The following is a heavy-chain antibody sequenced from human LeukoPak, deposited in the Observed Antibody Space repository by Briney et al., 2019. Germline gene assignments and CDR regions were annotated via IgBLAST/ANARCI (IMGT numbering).Heavy chain of an antibody. CDR3: VAGRGWLPDY. Sequence: PSETLSLTCSVSGASISTSWWNWVRQPPGEGLEWTGNVHDSGTTNYNPSLKSRVTISTDTSKTQFSLRLTSVTTADTAVYYCVAGRGWLPDYWGQGTLVTVSS. J-gene: IGHJ4*02. V-gene: IGHV4-59*01. D-gene: IGHD5-12*01. CDR2: VHDSGTT. CDR1: GASISTSW.